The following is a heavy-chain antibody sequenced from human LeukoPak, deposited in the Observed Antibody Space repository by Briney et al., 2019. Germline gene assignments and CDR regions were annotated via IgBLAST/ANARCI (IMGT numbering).Heavy chain of an antibody. V-gene: IGHV3-9*01. CDR1: GFTFEDHA. CDR2: ISWNSGTI. CDR3: AKDKWSGAVKFNWFDP. D-gene: IGHD6-19*01. Sequence: AGGSLRLSCAASGFTFEDHAMHWVRQAPGKGLEWVSGISWNSGTIGYADSVKGRFTISRDNAKNSLYLQMNSLRVEDTALYYCAKDKWSGAVKFNWFDPWGQGTLVTVSS. J-gene: IGHJ5*02.